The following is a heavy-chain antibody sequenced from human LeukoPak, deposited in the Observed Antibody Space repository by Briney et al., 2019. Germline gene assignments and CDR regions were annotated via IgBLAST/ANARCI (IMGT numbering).Heavy chain of an antibody. CDR1: GYTLTELS. CDR2: FDPEDGET. D-gene: IGHD6-6*01. V-gene: IGHV1-24*01. J-gene: IGHJ6*03. CDR3: ATIAARPHYYYYYMDV. Sequence: ASVKVSCKVSGYTLTELSMHWVRQAPGKGLGWMGGFDPEDGETIYAQKFQGRVTMTEDTSTDTAYMELSSLRSEDTAVYYCATIAARPHYYYYYMDVWGKGTTVTVSS.